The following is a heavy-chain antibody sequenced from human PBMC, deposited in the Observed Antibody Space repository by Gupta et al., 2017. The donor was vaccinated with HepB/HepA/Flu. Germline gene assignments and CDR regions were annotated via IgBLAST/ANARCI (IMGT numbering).Heavy chain of an antibody. D-gene: IGHD3-16*01. CDR2: INHSGST. V-gene: IGHV4-34*01. CDR3: ARGLPALRLGPSFHAFDI. J-gene: IGHJ3*02. CDR1: GGSFSGYY. Sequence: QVQLQQWGAGLLKPSETLSLTCAVYGGSFSGYYWSWIRQPPGKGLEWIGEINHSGSTNYNPSLKSRVTISVDTSKNQFSLKLSSVTAADTAVYYCARGLPALRLGPSFHAFDIWGQGTMVTVSS.